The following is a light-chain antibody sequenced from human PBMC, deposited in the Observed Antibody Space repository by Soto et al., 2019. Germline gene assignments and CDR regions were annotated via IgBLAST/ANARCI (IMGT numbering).Light chain of an antibody. J-gene: IGLJ3*02. CDR1: SSDVGNYNY. CDR3: SSYAGSKTL. CDR2: EVT. V-gene: IGLV2-8*01. Sequence: QSVLTQPPSASGSPGQSVTISCTGTSSDVGNYNYVSWYQQHPGKAPKLMIYEVTKRPSGVPDRFSGSKSGNTASLTVSGLQAEDEDDYYCSSYAGSKTLFGGGTKLTVL.